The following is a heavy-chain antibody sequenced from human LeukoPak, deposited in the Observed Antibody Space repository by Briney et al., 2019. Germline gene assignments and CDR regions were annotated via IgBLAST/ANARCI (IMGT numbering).Heavy chain of an antibody. CDR1: GYTFTTYG. Sequence: ASVKVSCKASGYTFTTYGISWVRQAPGQGLEWMGWISAYNGNTNYAQKLQGRVTMTTDTSTSTAYMELSSLRSEDTAVYYCARDRSLAGYYDFWSGSHYWGQGTLVTVSS. CDR3: ARDRSLAGYYDFWSGSHY. J-gene: IGHJ4*02. CDR2: ISAYNGNT. V-gene: IGHV1-18*01. D-gene: IGHD3-3*01.